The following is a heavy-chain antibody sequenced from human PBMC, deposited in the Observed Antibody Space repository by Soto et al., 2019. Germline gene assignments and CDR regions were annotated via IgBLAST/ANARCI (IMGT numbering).Heavy chain of an antibody. CDR3: ARRLSGSSAFDY. V-gene: IGHV4-31*03. J-gene: IGHJ4*01. CDR1: GGSISSGTYY. Sequence: QVQLQESGPGLLKPSQTLSLTCSVSGGSISSGTYYWSWIRHRPGKGLEWIGYMYNSGTSSYSPSLKSRSVLSVDTSKNQFSLKLTSVTAADPATYFCARRLSGSSAFDYWGLGILVTVSS. CDR2: MYNSGTS. D-gene: IGHD2-15*01.